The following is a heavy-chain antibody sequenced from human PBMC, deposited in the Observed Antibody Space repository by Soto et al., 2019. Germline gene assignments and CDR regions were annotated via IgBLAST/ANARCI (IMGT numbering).Heavy chain of an antibody. CDR3: ARGGGKWLPLGY. CDR1: GGSFSGYY. D-gene: IGHD5-12*01. CDR2: INHSGST. J-gene: IGHJ4*02. Sequence: SETLSLTCAVYGGSFSGYYWSWIRQPPGKGLEWIGEINHSGSTNYNPSLKSRVTISVDTSKNQFSLKLSPVTAADTAVYYCARGGGKWLPLGYWGQGTLVTVSS. V-gene: IGHV4-34*01.